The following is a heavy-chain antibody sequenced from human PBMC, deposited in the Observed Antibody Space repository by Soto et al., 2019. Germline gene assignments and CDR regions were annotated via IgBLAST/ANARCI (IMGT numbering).Heavy chain of an antibody. CDR2: IYYSGST. V-gene: IGHV4-59*08. J-gene: IGHJ6*03. D-gene: IGHD6-6*01. CDR3: ARQYSSSSGPDDYYYYYYMDV. Sequence: QVPLQESGPGLVKPSETLSLTCTVSGGSISRYYWSWIRQPPGKGLAWIGSIYYSGSTNYNPSLKRRGTIAVDTTKNQFARKLSAGTAADTAVYYCARQYSSSSGPDDYYYYYYMDVWGKGTTVTVSS. CDR1: GGSISRYY.